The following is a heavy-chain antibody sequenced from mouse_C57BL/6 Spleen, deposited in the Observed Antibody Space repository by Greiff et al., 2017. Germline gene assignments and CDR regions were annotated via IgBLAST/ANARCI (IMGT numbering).Heavy chain of an antibody. CDR1: GFTFNTYA. Sequence: EVQRVESGGGLVQPKGSLKLSCAASGFTFNTYAMHWVRQAPGKGLEWVARIRSKSSNYATYYADSVKDRFTISRDDSQSMLYLQMNNLKTEDTAMYYCVREGYYYGSSYGYFDVWGTGTTVTVSS. CDR2: IRSKSSNYAT. D-gene: IGHD1-1*01. J-gene: IGHJ1*03. CDR3: VREGYYYGSSYGYFDV. V-gene: IGHV10-3*01.